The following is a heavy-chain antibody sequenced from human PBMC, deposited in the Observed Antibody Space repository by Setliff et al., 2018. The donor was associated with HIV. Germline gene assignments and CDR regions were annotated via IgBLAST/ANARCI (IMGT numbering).Heavy chain of an antibody. CDR1: GFSLSTSGMC. D-gene: IGHD6-19*01. J-gene: IGHJ6*03. V-gene: IGHV2-70*11. Sequence: SGPTLVNPTQTLTLTCTSSGFSLSTSGMCVSWIRQPPGKALEWLARIDWDDDKYYSTSLKTRLTISKDTSKNQVVLTMTNMDPVDTATYYCARIHSSADYYYMDVWGKGTTVTVSS. CDR3: ARIHSSADYYYMDV. CDR2: IDWDDDK.